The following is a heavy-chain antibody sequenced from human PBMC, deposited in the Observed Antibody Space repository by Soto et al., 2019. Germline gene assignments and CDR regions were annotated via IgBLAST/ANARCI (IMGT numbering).Heavy chain of an antibody. V-gene: IGHV4-39*02. Sequence: QLQLQESGPGLAKPSETLSLICTVSGGSISSSSYYWGWVRQPPGKGLEWLGTIYSSGHTYYSPSRKSRATISVDTSKNNFSLKLRAATGADTAVYFCARWVDVIFGVVTESLYQYGMDVWGQGTTVTVSS. CDR3: ARWVDVIFGVVTESLYQYGMDV. J-gene: IGHJ6*02. CDR2: IYSSGHT. D-gene: IGHD3-3*01. CDR1: GGSISSSSYY.